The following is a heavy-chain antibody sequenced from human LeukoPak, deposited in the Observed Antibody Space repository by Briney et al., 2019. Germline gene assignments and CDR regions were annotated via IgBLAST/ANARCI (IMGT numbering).Heavy chain of an antibody. V-gene: IGHV4-59*01. Sequence: SETLSLTCTVSGGAISYYYWNWIRQPPGKGLEWIGYIYYTGNTNYNPSLKSRVTISVDTSKNQFSLKLSSVTAADTAVYYCARDRLQLQSWGQGTLVTVSS. J-gene: IGHJ5*02. CDR3: ARDRLQLQS. CDR1: GGAISYYY. CDR2: IYYTGNT. D-gene: IGHD5-24*01.